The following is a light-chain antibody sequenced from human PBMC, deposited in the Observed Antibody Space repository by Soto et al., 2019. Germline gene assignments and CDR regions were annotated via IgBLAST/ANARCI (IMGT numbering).Light chain of an antibody. CDR3: QAWDSNTVV. CDR1: KLGDKY. Sequence: SYELSQPPSVSVSPGQTASITCSGDKLGDKYACWSQQRPGQSPVLVLYQDTKRPSGIPERFSGSNSGNTATLTISGTQAMDEAHYYCQAWDSNTVVFGGGTKLTVL. CDR2: QDT. V-gene: IGLV3-1*01. J-gene: IGLJ2*01.